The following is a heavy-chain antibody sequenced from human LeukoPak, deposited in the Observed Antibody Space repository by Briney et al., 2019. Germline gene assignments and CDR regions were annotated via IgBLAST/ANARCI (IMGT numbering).Heavy chain of an antibody. CDR1: DDSFTMYY. D-gene: IGHD1-1*01. V-gene: IGHV4-59*01. Sequence: SETLSLTCSVSDDSFTMYYWTWIRQPPGKGLEWIGYVDNTGSTNFNPSLNGRVSISRDTTKNLFSLRLRSVSAADTAVYFCARGRVSSSTWYSAYYYYFYMDVWGKGTTVTVSS. J-gene: IGHJ6*03. CDR2: VDNTGST. CDR3: ARGRVSSSTWYSAYYYYFYMDV.